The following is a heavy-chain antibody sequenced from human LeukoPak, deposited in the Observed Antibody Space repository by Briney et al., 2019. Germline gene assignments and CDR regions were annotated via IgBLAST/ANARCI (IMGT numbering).Heavy chain of an antibody. V-gene: IGHV3-21*01. CDR2: ISSSSSYI. D-gene: IGHD3-3*01. Sequence: PGGSLRLSCAASGFTVSSNYMNWVRQAPGKGLEWVSSISSSSSYIYYADSVKGRFTISRDNAKNSLYLQMNSLRAEDTAVYYCARDSALGTISLPGYMDVWGKGTTVTVSS. CDR1: GFTVSSNY. CDR3: ARDSALGTISLPGYMDV. J-gene: IGHJ6*03.